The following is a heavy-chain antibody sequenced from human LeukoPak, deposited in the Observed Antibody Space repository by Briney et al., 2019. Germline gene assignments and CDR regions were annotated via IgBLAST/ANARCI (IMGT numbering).Heavy chain of an antibody. J-gene: IGHJ4*02. CDR3: ARDRGKLRYLDL. CDR2: MSLDGSSI. V-gene: IGHV3-30*15. Sequence: GGSLRLSCVASGFAFNTQAMHWVRQAPGKGLESLAVMSLDGSSIYYADSVRGRFTISRDNSKNTLYLQMSSLRVEDTAVYYCARDRGKLRYLDLWGLGTLLTVSS. D-gene: IGHD3-9*01. CDR1: GFAFNTQA.